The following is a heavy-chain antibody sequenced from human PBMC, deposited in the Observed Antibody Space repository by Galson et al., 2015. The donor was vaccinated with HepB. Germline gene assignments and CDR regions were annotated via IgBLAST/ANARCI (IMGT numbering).Heavy chain of an antibody. J-gene: IGHJ4*02. D-gene: IGHD3-10*01. CDR2: ILHTGST. CDR1: GASFTASY. Sequence: ETLSLTCAVSGASFTASYWSWIRQSPGKGLEWIGYILHTGSTSYNPSLKSRVTISVDTSKNQFSLNLTSVTAADTAVYFCARQKPEVRGVYFDFWGQGILVTVSS. CDR3: ARQKPEVRGVYFDF. V-gene: IGHV4-59*08.